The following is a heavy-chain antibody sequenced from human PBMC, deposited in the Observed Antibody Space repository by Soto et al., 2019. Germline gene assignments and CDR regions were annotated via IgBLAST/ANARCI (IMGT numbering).Heavy chain of an antibody. J-gene: IGHJ6*02. V-gene: IGHV4-59*12. Sequence: SETLSLTCTVSGGSISSYYWSWIRQPPGKGLEWIGYIYYSGSTNYNPSLKSRVTISVDTSKNQFSLKLSSVTAADTAVYYCARGMAGRFRSNPYYYYGMDVWGQGTTVTVSS. CDR3: ARGMAGRFRSNPYYYYGMDV. CDR2: IYYSGST. D-gene: IGHD4-4*01. CDR1: GGSISSYY.